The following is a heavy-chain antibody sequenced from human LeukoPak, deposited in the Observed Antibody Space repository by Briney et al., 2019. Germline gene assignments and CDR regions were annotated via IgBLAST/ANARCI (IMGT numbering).Heavy chain of an antibody. CDR1: GGSFSGYY. CDR3: ARGQYYYDSSGRRRWFDP. CDR2: INHSGST. J-gene: IGHJ5*02. Sequence: SETLSLTCAVYGGSFSGYYWSWIRQPPGKGLEWIGEINHSGSTNYNPSLKSRVTISVDTSKNQFSLKLSSVTAADTAVYYCARGQYYYDSSGRRRWFDPWGQGTLVTVSS. V-gene: IGHV4-34*01. D-gene: IGHD3-22*01.